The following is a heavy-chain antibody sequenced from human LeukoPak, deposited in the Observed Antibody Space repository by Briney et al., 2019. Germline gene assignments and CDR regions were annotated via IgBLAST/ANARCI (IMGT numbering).Heavy chain of an antibody. CDR1: GFKFTYYA. V-gene: IGHV3-23*01. CDR2: FSGSGGGT. D-gene: IGHD6-19*01. Sequence: GGSLRLSCTASGFKFTYYAMSWVRQAPGKGLEWVSAFSGSGGGTYYADSVRGRFTISRDNSKNTLYLQMNSLRAEDTAVYYCAKENIYSSGPDYWGQGTLVTVSS. J-gene: IGHJ4*02. CDR3: AKENIYSSGPDY.